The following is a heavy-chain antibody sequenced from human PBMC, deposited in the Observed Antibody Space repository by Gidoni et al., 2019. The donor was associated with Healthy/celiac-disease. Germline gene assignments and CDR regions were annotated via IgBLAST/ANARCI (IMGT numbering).Heavy chain of an antibody. CDR1: GFSFSSYA. V-gene: IGHV3-23*01. CDR3: AKDSSYDILTGYYGYYYYYGMDV. CDR2: ISGSGGST. D-gene: IGHD3-9*01. Sequence: VQLLESGGGLVQPGGSLRLSCAASGFSFSSYAMSWVRQAPGKGLEWVSAISGSGGSTYYADSVKGRFTISRDNSKNTLYLQMNSLRAEDTAVYYCAKDSSYDILTGYYGYYYYYGMDVWGQGTTVTVSS. J-gene: IGHJ6*02.